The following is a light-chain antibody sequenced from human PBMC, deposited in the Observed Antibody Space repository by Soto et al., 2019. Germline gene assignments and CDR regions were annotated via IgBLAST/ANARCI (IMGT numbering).Light chain of an antibody. CDR1: QGINSS. CDR2: AAS. CDR3: QHLHSYPLT. V-gene: IGKV1-9*01. Sequence: DIQLTQSPSLLSASVGDRVTITCRASQGINSSLAWYQQKPGRAPELVIYAASTLQSGVPSRFSGSGSGTEFTLTISSLQPEHFSTYYCQHLHSYPLTFGGGTKVEIK. J-gene: IGKJ4*01.